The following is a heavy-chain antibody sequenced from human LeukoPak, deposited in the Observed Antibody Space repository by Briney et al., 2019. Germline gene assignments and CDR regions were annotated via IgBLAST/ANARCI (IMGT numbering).Heavy chain of an antibody. V-gene: IGHV3-48*03. J-gene: IGHJ4*02. CDR2: ISPGGTTI. D-gene: IGHD4-17*01. Sequence: GGSLRLSCAASGFTFSSYEMNWVRQAPGKGLEWVSYISPGGTTIYYADSVKGRFTISRDNAKNSLYLQMNNLGAEDSAVYYCARDSTVTTSFDYWGQGALVTVSS. CDR1: GFTFSSYE. CDR3: ARDSTVTTSFDY.